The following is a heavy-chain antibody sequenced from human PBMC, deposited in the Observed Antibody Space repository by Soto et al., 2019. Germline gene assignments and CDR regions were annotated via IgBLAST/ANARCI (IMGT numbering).Heavy chain of an antibody. CDR2: IYYSGST. V-gene: IGHV4-61*01. D-gene: IGHD6-13*01. CDR1: GGSVNSGTYY. CDR3: ARRYSSAFDI. Sequence: SETLSLTCTVSGGSVNSGTYYWSWIRQPPGKGLEWIGYIYYSGSTNYNPSLKSRVTISVDTSKNQFSLKLSSVTAADTAVYYCARRYSSAFDIWGQGTMVTVSS. J-gene: IGHJ3*02.